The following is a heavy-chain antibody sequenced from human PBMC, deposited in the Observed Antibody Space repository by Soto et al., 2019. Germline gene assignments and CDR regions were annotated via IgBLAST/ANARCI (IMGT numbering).Heavy chain of an antibody. CDR3: TRKEEAPYCGSDCYYDS. CDR2: IRSKANSYAT. Sequence: GGSLRLSCAASGFTFSGSAVHWVRQASGKGLEWVGRIRSKANSYATAYPASVKDRFTISRDDSKNTAYLQMNSLKTEDTAVYYCTRKEEAPYCGSDCYYDSWGQGTLVTVSS. V-gene: IGHV3-73*01. D-gene: IGHD2-21*02. J-gene: IGHJ4*02. CDR1: GFTFSGSA.